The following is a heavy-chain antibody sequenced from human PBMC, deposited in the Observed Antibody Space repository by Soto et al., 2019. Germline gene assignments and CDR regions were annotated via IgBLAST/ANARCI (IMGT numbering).Heavy chain of an antibody. D-gene: IGHD6-13*01. CDR2: IYYSGST. CDR3: ARSEPGYSSSWYDY. Sequence: ASETLSLTCTVSGGSISSGGYYWSWIRQHPGKGLEWIGYIYYSGSTYYNPSLKSRVTISVDTSKNQFSLKLSSVTAADTAVYYCARSEPGYSSSWYDYWGQGTLVTDSS. J-gene: IGHJ4*02. V-gene: IGHV4-31*03. CDR1: GGSISSGGYY.